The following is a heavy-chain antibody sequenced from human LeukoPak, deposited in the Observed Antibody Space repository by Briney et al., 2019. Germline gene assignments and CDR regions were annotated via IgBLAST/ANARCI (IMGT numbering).Heavy chain of an antibody. Sequence: SVKVSCKASGGTFSSYAISWVRQAPGQGLEWMGGIIPIFGTANYAQKFQGRVTITADESTSTAYMELSSLRSEDTAVYYCASRIAAADDCYYGMDVWGKGTTVTVSS. D-gene: IGHD6-13*01. CDR1: GGTFSSYA. V-gene: IGHV1-69*13. CDR2: IIPIFGTA. CDR3: ASRIAAADDCYYGMDV. J-gene: IGHJ6*04.